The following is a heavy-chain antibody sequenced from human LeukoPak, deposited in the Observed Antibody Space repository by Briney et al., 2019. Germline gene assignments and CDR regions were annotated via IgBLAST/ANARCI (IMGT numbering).Heavy chain of an antibody. V-gene: IGHV3-48*01. CDR1: GFTFSSYS. CDR3: ARAYDFWSGYTYYYYYYYMDV. D-gene: IGHD3-3*01. J-gene: IGHJ6*03. Sequence: GGSLRLSCAASGFTFSSYSMNWFCQAPGKGLEWVSYISSSSSTIYYADSVKGRFTISRDNAKNSLYLQMNSLRAEDTAVYYCARAYDFWSGYTYYYYYYYMDVWGKGTTVTVSS. CDR2: ISSSSSTI.